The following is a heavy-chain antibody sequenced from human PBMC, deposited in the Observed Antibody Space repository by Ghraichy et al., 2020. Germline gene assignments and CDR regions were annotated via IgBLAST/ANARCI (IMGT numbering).Heavy chain of an antibody. J-gene: IGHJ4*02. CDR3: ARRGGIPHYYDSSGYYYRPGGPYYFDY. V-gene: IGHV4-34*01. CDR1: GGSFSGYY. Sequence: SETLSLTCAVYGGSFSGYYWSWIRQPPGKGLEWIGEINHSGSTNYNPSLKSRVTISVDTSKNQFSLKLSSVTAADTAVYYCARRGGIPHYYDSSGYYYRPGGPYYFDYWGQGTLVTVSS. D-gene: IGHD3-22*01. CDR2: INHSGST.